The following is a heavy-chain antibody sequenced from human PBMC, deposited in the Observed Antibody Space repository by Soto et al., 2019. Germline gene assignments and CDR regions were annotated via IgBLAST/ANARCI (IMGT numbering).Heavy chain of an antibody. V-gene: IGHV3-33*01. CDR2: IWYDGSNK. Sequence: QVQLVESGRGVVQPGRSLRLSFAASGFTFTTYGMHWVRQAPGKGLEWVALIWYDGSNKYYADSVKGRFTISRDNSKNTLYLQMHSLGAEDTVVYYCARGGRGGMDVWGQGTTVIVSS. CDR1: GFTFTTYG. D-gene: IGHD1-26*01. J-gene: IGHJ6*02. CDR3: ARGGRGGMDV.